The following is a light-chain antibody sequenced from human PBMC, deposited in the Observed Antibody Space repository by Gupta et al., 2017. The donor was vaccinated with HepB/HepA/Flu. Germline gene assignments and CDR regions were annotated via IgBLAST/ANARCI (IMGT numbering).Light chain of an antibody. J-gene: IGLJ2*01. CDR3: QAWDSSTVV. Sequence: SYELTQPPSVSVSPGQTASITCSGDKLGHKYVCWYQQKPGQSPVLVIYQDTKRPSGIPERFSGSNSGNTATLTISGTQPMDEADYYCQAWDSSTVVFGGGTKLTVL. CDR1: KLGHKY. V-gene: IGLV3-1*01. CDR2: QDT.